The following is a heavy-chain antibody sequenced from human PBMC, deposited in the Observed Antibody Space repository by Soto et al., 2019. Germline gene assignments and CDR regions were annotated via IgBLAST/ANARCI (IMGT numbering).Heavy chain of an antibody. V-gene: IGHV4-34*01. Sequence: SETLSLTCAVYGGSFSGYYWSWIRQPPGKGLEWIGEINHSGSTNYNPSLKSRVTISVDTSKNQFSLELSSVTAADTAVYYCARGNRFFRPLPFDYWGQGTLVTVSS. CDR2: INHSGST. D-gene: IGHD3-16*01. J-gene: IGHJ4*02. CDR1: GGSFSGYY. CDR3: ARGNRFFRPLPFDY.